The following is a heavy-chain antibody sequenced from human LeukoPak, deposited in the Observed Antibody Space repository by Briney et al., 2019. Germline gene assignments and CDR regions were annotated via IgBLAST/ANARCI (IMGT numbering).Heavy chain of an antibody. D-gene: IGHD2-2*02. CDR1: GGSISSGGYY. CDR2: IYYSGST. V-gene: IGHV4-31*03. CDR3: ARDYCRSTSCYTRWFDP. J-gene: IGHJ5*02. Sequence: SETLSLTCTVSGGSISSGGYYWSWIRQYPGKGLEWIVYIYYSGSTYYNPSLKSRVTRSVDTSKNQFSLKLSSVTAADTAVYYCARDYCRSTSCYTRWFDPWGQGTLVTVSS.